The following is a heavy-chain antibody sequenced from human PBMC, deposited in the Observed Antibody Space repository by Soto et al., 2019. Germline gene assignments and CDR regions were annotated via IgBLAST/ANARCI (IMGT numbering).Heavy chain of an antibody. CDR1: GFTFSSYS. CDR2: ISSSSSYI. J-gene: IGHJ4*02. V-gene: IGHV3-21*01. CDR3: ARIYGELLYYFDH. D-gene: IGHD3-10*01. Sequence: GGSLRLSCAASGFTFSSYSMNWVRQAPGKGLEWVSSISSSSSYIYYADSVKGRFTISRDNAKNSLYLQMNSLRAEDTAVYYCARIYGELLYYFDHWGQGTLVTVSS.